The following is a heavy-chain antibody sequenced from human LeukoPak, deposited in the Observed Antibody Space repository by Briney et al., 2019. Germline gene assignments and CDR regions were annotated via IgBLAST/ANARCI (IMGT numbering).Heavy chain of an antibody. D-gene: IGHD2-2*01. CDR2: INPNGGDT. Sequence: ASVKVSCKAAGYNFPAYFVHWVRQAPGQGLEWMGRINPNGGDTNYAQKFQGRVTMTRDTSISTAYMELSRLRSDDTAVYYCARERAYCSSTSCYENGMDVWGQGTTVTVSS. J-gene: IGHJ6*02. CDR3: ARERAYCSSTSCYENGMDV. CDR1: GYNFPAYF. V-gene: IGHV1-2*06.